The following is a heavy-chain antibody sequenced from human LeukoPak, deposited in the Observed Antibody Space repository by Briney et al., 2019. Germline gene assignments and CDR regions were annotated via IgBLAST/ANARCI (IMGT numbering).Heavy chain of an antibody. Sequence: GGSLRVSCVASGFTFRTYRMHWVRQAPGKGLEWVSYISSDSRNIYYADSVKGRFTISRDNAKNSLFLHMNSLRSEDTAVYYCARAFYSSSWAPLDFWGQGTLLTVSS. CDR3: ARAFYSSSWAPLDF. J-gene: IGHJ4*02. D-gene: IGHD6-13*01. V-gene: IGHV3-48*01. CDR2: ISSDSRNI. CDR1: GFTFRTYR.